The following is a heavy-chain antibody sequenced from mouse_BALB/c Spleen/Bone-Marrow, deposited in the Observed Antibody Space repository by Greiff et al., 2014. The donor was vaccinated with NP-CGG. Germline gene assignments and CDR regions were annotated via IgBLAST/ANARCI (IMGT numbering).Heavy chain of an antibody. CDR1: GYTFSSYW. V-gene: IGHV1-9*01. CDR3: ARGIDYYAMDY. Sequence: VKLQESGAELMKPGASVKISCKATGYTFSSYWIEWVKQRPGHGLEWIGEILPGSGSTNYNEKFKGKATFTADTSSNTAYMQLSSLTSEDSAVYYCARGIDYYAMDYWGQGTSVTASS. CDR2: ILPGSGST. J-gene: IGHJ4*01.